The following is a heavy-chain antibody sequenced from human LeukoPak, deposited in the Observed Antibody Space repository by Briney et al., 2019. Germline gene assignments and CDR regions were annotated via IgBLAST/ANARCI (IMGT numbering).Heavy chain of an antibody. J-gene: IGHJ4*02. CDR1: GFTFSSYA. D-gene: IGHD6-13*01. V-gene: IGHV3-23*01. CDR3: AKLRSGGPAAGNY. CDR2: ISGSDDST. Sequence: PGGSLRLSCAASGFTFSSYAMSWVRQAPGKGLEWVSTISGSDDSTYYADSVKGRFTISRDNSKNTVYLHMNSLRAEGTAVYFCAKLRSGGPAAGNYWGQGTLVTVSS.